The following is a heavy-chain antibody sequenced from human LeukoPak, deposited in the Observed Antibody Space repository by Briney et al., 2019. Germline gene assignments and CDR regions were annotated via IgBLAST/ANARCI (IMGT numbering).Heavy chain of an antibody. CDR1: GGSFSGYY. CDR3: ARDRGYHDY. Sequence: SETLSLTCAVYGGSFSGYYWSWIRQPPGKGLEWIGEINHSGSTNYNPSLKSRVTISVDKAKNQFSLNLNSVTAADTAVYYCARDRGYHDYWGQGTLVTVSS. V-gene: IGHV4-34*01. D-gene: IGHD2-2*01. CDR2: INHSGST. J-gene: IGHJ4*02.